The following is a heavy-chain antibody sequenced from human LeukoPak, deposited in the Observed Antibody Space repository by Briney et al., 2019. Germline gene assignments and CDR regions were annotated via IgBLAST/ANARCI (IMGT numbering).Heavy chain of an antibody. D-gene: IGHD4-11*01. J-gene: IGHJ4*02. CDR1: GGTFSSYA. CDR3: ASSKKTSWVDY. Sequence: SVKVSCKASGGTFSSYAISWVRQAPGQGLEWMGRIIPIFGTANYAQKFQGRVTITTDESTSTAYMELSSLSSEDTAVYYCASSKKTSWVDYWGQGTLVTVSS. V-gene: IGHV1-69*05. CDR2: IIPIFGTA.